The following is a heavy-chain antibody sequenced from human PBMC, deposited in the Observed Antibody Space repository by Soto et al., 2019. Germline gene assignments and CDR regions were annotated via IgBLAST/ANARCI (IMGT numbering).Heavy chain of an antibody. CDR1: GFTFSSFS. CDR3: ARRKYYYDSSSNYFDF. CDR2: ISSSGSTM. D-gene: IGHD3-22*01. Sequence: SGGSLRLSCAASGFTFSSFSMIWVRQAPGKGLEWVSYISSSGSTMYYADSVKGRFTISRDNAENSLLLQMNSLRDEDTAVYHCARRKYYYDSSSNYFDFWGHGALVTVSS. J-gene: IGHJ4*01. V-gene: IGHV3-48*02.